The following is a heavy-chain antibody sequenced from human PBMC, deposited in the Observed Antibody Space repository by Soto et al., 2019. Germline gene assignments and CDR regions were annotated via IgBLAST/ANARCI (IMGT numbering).Heavy chain of an antibody. CDR3: ARDQENYYDSSGYYYGY. V-gene: IGHV3-30-3*01. Sequence: ESGGGVVQPGRSLRLSCAASGFTFSSYAMHWVRQAPGKGLEWVAVISYDGSNKYYADSVKGRFTISRDNSKNTLYLQMNSLRAEDTAVYYCARDQENYYDSSGYYYGYWGQGTLVTVSS. CDR2: ISYDGSNK. D-gene: IGHD3-22*01. CDR1: GFTFSSYA. J-gene: IGHJ4*02.